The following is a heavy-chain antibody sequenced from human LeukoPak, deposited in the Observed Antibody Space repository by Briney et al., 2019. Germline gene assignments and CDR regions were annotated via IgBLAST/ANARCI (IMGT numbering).Heavy chain of an antibody. CDR2: ISGSGGST. CDR1: GFTFSSYA. J-gene: IGHJ4*02. CDR3: AKDQRAVAGTCFDN. D-gene: IGHD6-19*01. V-gene: IGHV3-23*01. Sequence: PGGSLRLSCAASGFTFSSYAMSWVRQAPGKGLEWVSHISGSGGSTNYADSVKGRFTISRDNSKNTLYLQMNSLRAEDTAVYYCAKDQRAVAGTCFDNWGQGTLVTVSS.